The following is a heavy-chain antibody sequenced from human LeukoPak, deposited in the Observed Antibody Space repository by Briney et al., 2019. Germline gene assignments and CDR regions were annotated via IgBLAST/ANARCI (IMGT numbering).Heavy chain of an antibody. J-gene: IGHJ6*03. D-gene: IGHD6-6*01. CDR3: ARQVRAARPNYYYYYMDV. Sequence: SETLSLTCAVYGGSFSGYYWSWIRQPPGKGLEWIGEINHSGSTNYNPSLKSRVTISVDTSKNQFSLKLSSVTAADTVVYYCARQVRAARPNYYYYYMDVWGKGTTVTVSS. CDR2: INHSGST. CDR1: GGSFSGYY. V-gene: IGHV4-34*01.